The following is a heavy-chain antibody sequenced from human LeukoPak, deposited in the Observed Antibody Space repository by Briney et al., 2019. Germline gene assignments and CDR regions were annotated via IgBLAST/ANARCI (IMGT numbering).Heavy chain of an antibody. CDR1: GFTFSSYG. V-gene: IGHV3-30*02. CDR3: AKDFSGSSRPDAFDI. Sequence: PGGSLRLSCAASGFTFSSYGMHWVRQAPGKGLEWVAFIRYDGSNKYYADSVKGRFTISRDNSKNTLYLQMNSLRAEDTAVYYCAKDFSGSSRPDAFDIWGQGTMVTVSS. CDR2: IRYDGSNK. D-gene: IGHD1-26*01. J-gene: IGHJ3*02.